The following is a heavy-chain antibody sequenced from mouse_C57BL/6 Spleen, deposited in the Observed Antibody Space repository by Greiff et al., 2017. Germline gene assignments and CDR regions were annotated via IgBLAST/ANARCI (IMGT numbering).Heavy chain of an antibody. D-gene: IGHD1-1*01. CDR1: GYTFTSYW. Sequence: QVQLQQPGAELVKPGASVKLSCKASGYTFTSYWMHWVKQRPGQGLEWIGMIHPNSGSTNYNEKFKSKATLTVDKSSSTAYMQLSSLTSEDSAVYYCARSSGWDWYLDVWGTGTTVTVSS. V-gene: IGHV1-64*01. CDR2: IHPNSGST. J-gene: IGHJ1*03. CDR3: ARSSGWDWYLDV.